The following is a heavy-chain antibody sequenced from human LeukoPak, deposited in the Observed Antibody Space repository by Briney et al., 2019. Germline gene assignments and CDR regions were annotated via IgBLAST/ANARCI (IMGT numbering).Heavy chain of an antibody. V-gene: IGHV3-11*04. CDR3: ARADYDYVWGSYRRPIDY. Sequence: GGSLRLSCAASGFTFSDYYMSWIRQAPGKGLEWVSYISSSGSTIYYADSVKGRFTISRDNAKNSLYLQMNSLRAEDTAVYYCARADYDYVWGSYRRPIDYWGQGTLVTVSS. J-gene: IGHJ4*02. D-gene: IGHD3-16*02. CDR1: GFTFSDYY. CDR2: ISSSGSTI.